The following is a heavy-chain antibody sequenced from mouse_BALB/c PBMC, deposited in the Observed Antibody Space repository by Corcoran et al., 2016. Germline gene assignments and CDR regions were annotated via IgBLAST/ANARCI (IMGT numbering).Heavy chain of an antibody. CDR2: ITHSGET. Sequence: QMQLQESGPGLVKPSQSLFLACSITGFPITSGYYWIWIRQSPGKPLEWMGYITHSGETFYNPSLQSPISITRETSKNQFFLQLNSVTTEDTAMYYCAGDIYGYDYFDYWAQATTLTVSS. CDR1: GFPITSGYY. V-gene: IGHV12-3*02. D-gene: IGHD2-2*01. J-gene: IGHJ2*01. CDR3: AGDIYGYDYFDY.